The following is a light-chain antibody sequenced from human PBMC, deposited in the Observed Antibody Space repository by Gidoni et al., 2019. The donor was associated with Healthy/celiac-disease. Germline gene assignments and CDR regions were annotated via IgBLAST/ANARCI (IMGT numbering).Light chain of an antibody. Sequence: EIVLTQSPATLSVSSGERATLSCRASQSVSSNLAWYQQKPGQAPRLLIYGASTRATGIPARFSGSGSGTEFTLTSSSLQSEDVAVYYCQQYNNWPPRITFGQGTRLEIK. CDR2: GAS. CDR3: QQYNNWPPRIT. V-gene: IGKV3-15*01. J-gene: IGKJ5*01. CDR1: QSVSSN.